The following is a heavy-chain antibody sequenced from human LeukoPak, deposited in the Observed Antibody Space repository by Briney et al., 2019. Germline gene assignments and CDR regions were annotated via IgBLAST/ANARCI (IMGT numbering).Heavy chain of an antibody. V-gene: IGHV3-30*14. Sequence: GRSLRLSCAASGFTFSSYAMHWVRQAPGKGLEWVAVISYDGSNKYYADSVKGRFTISRDNSKNSLYLQMNSLRAGDTAVYYCARGGRRGAFDIWGQGTMVTVSS. D-gene: IGHD1-26*01. CDR3: ARGGRRGAFDI. CDR1: GFTFSSYA. J-gene: IGHJ3*02. CDR2: ISYDGSNK.